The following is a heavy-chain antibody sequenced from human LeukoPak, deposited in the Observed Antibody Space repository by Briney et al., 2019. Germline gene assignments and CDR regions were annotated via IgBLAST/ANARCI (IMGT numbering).Heavy chain of an antibody. Sequence: SETLSLTCAVCGGSFSGYYWSWIRQPPGKGLEWIGEINHSGSTNYNPSLKSRVTISVDTSKNQFSLKLSSVTAADTAVYYCARGSRGSSWYRYWGQGTLVTVSS. CDR3: ARGSRGSSWYRY. D-gene: IGHD6-13*01. CDR1: GGSFSGYY. CDR2: INHSGST. V-gene: IGHV4-34*01. J-gene: IGHJ4*02.